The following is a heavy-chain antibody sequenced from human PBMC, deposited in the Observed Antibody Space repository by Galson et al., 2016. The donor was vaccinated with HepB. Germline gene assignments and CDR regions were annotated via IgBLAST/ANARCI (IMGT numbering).Heavy chain of an antibody. CDR1: GDSVSSNSAA. CDR2: TAYRSTWYN. Sequence: CAISGDSVSSNSAAWNWIRQSPSRDLEWLGRTAYRSTWYNDYAVSVKSRITINPDTSKNQFSLHLNSVTPEDVAVYFCARDSEVVNLFDSWGQGTLVTVSS. CDR3: ARDSEVVNLFDS. D-gene: IGHD2-21*01. J-gene: IGHJ5*01. V-gene: IGHV6-1*01.